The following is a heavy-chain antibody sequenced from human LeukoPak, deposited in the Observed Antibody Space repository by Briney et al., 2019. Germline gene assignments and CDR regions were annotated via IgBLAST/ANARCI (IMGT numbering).Heavy chain of an antibody. V-gene: IGHV4-59*01. CDR1: GGSISSYY. CDR3: ARGGWELRSPFDY. Sequence: TPSETLSLTCTVSGGSISSYYWSWIRQPPGKGLEWIGYIYYSGSTNYNPSLKSRVTISVDTSKNQFSLKLSSVTAADTAVYYCARGGWELRSPFDYWGQGTLVTVSS. D-gene: IGHD1-26*01. J-gene: IGHJ4*02. CDR2: IYYSGST.